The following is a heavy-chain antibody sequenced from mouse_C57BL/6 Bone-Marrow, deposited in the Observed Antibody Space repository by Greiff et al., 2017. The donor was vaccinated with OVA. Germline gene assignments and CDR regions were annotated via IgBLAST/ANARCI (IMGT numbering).Heavy chain of an antibody. CDR3: ARYRRMVFAY. CDR1: GFTFTDYY. D-gene: IGHD2-2*01. Sequence: EVKLVESGGGLVQPGGSLSLSCAASGFTFTDYYMSWVRQPPGKALEWLGFIRNKANGYTTEYSASVKGRFTISRDNSQSILYLQMNALRAEDSATYYCARYRRMVFAYWGQGTLVTVSA. CDR2: IRNKANGYTT. J-gene: IGHJ3*01. V-gene: IGHV7-3*01.